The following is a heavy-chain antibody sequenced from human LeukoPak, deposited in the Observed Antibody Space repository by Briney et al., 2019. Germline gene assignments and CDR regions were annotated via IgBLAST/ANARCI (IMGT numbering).Heavy chain of an antibody. CDR1: GGSISSYY. Sequence: SETLSLTCTVSGGSISSYYWSWIRQPAGKGLEWIGRIYTSGSTNYNPSLKSRVTMSVDTSKNQFSLKLSSVTAADTAVYYCAKEDIVVVPAAMGGYYYYYMDVWGKGPRSPSP. J-gene: IGHJ6*03. CDR3: AKEDIVVVPAAMGGYYYYYMDV. CDR2: IYTSGST. D-gene: IGHD2-2*01. V-gene: IGHV4-4*07.